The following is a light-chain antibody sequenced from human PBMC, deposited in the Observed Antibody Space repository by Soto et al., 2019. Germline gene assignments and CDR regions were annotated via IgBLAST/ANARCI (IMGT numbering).Light chain of an antibody. V-gene: IGKV1-5*01. CDR2: DAS. CDR1: ESIRTW. CDR3: QHLGT. Sequence: DIQMTQSPTTLSASIGDRVTITCRASESIRTWLAWYQHKPGKAPKFLIYDASTLESGAPSRFSGSGSGTEFTLTISSLQPDDFATYYCQHLGTFGQGTKLDIK. J-gene: IGKJ1*01.